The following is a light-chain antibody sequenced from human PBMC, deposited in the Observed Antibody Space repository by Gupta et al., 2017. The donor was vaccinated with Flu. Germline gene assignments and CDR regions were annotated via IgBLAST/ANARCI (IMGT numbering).Light chain of an antibody. CDR1: KLGDKY. J-gene: IGLJ3*02. V-gene: IGLV3-1*01. CDR3: QAWDSSTLYV. CDR2: QDS. Sequence: SYELTQPPSVSVSPGQTASIPCSGDKLGDKYACWYQQKPGQSPVLVIYQDSKRPSGIPERFSGSNSGNTATLTISGTQAMDEADYYCQAWDSSTLYVFGGGTKLTVL.